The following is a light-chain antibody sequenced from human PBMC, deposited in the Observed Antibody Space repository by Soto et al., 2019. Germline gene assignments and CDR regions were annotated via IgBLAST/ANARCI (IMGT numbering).Light chain of an antibody. V-gene: IGLV2-14*01. Sequence: QSALTQPSSVSASPGQSISISCTGTSDDIGAYDYVSWYQQHPGKAPKLILYAVSNRPSGVSTRFSGSKSGNTASLTISGVQADDEADYYCSSYRSSDTLEVFGTVTQLTVL. CDR3: SSYRSSDTLEV. J-gene: IGLJ1*01. CDR1: SDDIGAYDY. CDR2: AVS.